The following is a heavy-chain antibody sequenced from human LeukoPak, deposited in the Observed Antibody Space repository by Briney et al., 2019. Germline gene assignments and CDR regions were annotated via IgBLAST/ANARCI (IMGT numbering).Heavy chain of an antibody. D-gene: IGHD6-13*01. V-gene: IGHV3-33*01. J-gene: IGHJ5*02. CDR1: GFTFSTYD. Sequence: PGRSLRLSCAASGFTFSTYDIHWVRQAPGKGLEWVAVISHDGSNQYYADSVKGRFTISRDNSKNTLYLQMNSLRAEDTAVYYCARGVKCASSWYVYKWFDPWGHGTLVTVSS. CDR2: ISHDGSNQ. CDR3: ARGVKCASSWYVYKWFDP.